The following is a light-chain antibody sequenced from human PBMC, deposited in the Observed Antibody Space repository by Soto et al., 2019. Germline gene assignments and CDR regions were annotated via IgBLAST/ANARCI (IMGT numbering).Light chain of an antibody. CDR2: GAS. V-gene: IGKV3-15*01. J-gene: IGKJ1*01. CDR3: QQYNIWTRT. CDR1: LSVSTN. Sequence: EIVLTQSPGTLSVSPGERSSLSCRASLSVSTNLAWYQQKHGKAPRLLIYGASTRATGISARLSGSGYGTELSITISSMQYEDFDVYYCQQYNIWTRTFGHGTKVDIK.